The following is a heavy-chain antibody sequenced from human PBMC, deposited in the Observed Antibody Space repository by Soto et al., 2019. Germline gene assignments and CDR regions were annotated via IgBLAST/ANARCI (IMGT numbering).Heavy chain of an antibody. D-gene: IGHD3-10*01. CDR2: INHSGST. J-gene: IGHJ3*02. CDR3: ARGIWRSGDAFDI. Sequence: SETLSLTCAVYGGSFSGYYWSWIRQPPGKGLEWIGEINHSGSTNYNPSLKSRFTISVDTSKNQFSLKLTSVTAADTAVYYCARGIWRSGDAFDIWGQGTMVTVSS. CDR1: GGSFSGYY. V-gene: IGHV4-34*01.